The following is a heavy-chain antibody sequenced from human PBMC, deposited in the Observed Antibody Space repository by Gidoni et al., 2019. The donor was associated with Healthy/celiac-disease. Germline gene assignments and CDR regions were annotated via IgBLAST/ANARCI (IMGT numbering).Heavy chain of an antibody. CDR2: ISWNSGSI. CDR3: ARGSSSWYSNWFDP. Sequence: DVQLVESGGGLVQPGRSLRLSCAAPGFTFDDYAMHWVRQAPGKGLEWVSGISWNSGSIGYADSVKSRFTISRDNAKNALYLQMNSLRAEDTALYYCARGSSSWYSNWFDPWGQGTLVTVSS. J-gene: IGHJ5*02. D-gene: IGHD6-13*01. V-gene: IGHV3-9*01. CDR1: GFTFDDYA.